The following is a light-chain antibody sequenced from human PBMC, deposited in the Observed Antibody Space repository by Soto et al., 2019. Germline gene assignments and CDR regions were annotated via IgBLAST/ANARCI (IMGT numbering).Light chain of an antibody. CDR3: QQYNNWPWT. CDR1: QAISFY. J-gene: IGKJ1*01. CDR2: AAS. V-gene: IGKV1-9*01. Sequence: IQLTQSPSSLSASFGDRVTITCRASQAISFYVAWYQQRPGRAPQLLIYAASALQTGVPSRFSGSGSGTEFTLTISSLQSEDFAVYYCQQYNNWPWTFGQGTKVDIK.